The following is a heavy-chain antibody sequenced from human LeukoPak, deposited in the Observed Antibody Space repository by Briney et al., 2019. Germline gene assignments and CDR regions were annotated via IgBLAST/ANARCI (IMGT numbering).Heavy chain of an antibody. Sequence: GGSLRLSCAASGFTFSSYSMNWVRQAPGKGQEWVSSISSSSSYIYYADSVKGRFTISRDNAKNSLYLQMNSLRAEDTAVYYCARSDYGSNSPAFDNWGQGTMVTVSS. CDR2: ISSSSSYI. CDR3: ARSDYGSNSPAFDN. CDR1: GFTFSSYS. V-gene: IGHV3-21*01. D-gene: IGHD4-23*01. J-gene: IGHJ3*02.